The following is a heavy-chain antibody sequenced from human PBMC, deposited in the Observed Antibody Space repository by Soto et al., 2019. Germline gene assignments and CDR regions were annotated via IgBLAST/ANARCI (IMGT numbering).Heavy chain of an antibody. CDR1: GGTFSSYA. Sequence: QVQLVQSGAEVKKPGSSVKVSCKASGGTFSSYAISWVRQAPGQGLEWMGGIIPIFGTANYAQKFQGRVTITADNSTSTAYMELSSLRSEDTAVYYCARDSVYSGSYALLGAFDIWAQGTMVTVSS. V-gene: IGHV1-69*06. CDR2: IIPIFGTA. CDR3: ARDSVYSGSYALLGAFDI. D-gene: IGHD1-26*01. J-gene: IGHJ3*02.